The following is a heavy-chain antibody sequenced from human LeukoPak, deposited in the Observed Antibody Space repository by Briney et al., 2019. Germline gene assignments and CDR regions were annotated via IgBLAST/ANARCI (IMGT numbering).Heavy chain of an antibody. Sequence: AASVKDSCKASGYTFTGYYMHWVRQAPGQGREWMGIINPSGGSTSYAQKFQGRVSMTRDTSTSTVYMELSSLRSEDTAVYYCARGNANYDILTGYYVYWGQGTLVTVSS. J-gene: IGHJ4*02. CDR1: GYTFTGYY. D-gene: IGHD3-9*01. CDR3: ARGNANYDILTGYYVY. V-gene: IGHV1-46*01. CDR2: INPSGGST.